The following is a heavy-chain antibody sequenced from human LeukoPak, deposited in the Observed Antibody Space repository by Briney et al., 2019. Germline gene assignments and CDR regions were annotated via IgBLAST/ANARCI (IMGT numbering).Heavy chain of an antibody. J-gene: IGHJ4*02. CDR1: GYTFTSYG. D-gene: IGHD2-15*01. V-gene: IGHV1-18*01. CDR2: ISAYKGNT. CDR3: ARGTCSGGSCYELDY. Sequence: ASVKVSCKASGYTFTSYGISWVRQAPGQGLEWMGWISAYKGNTNYAQKLQGRVTMTTDTSTSTAYMELRSLRSDDTAVYYCARGTCSGGSCYELDYWGQGTLVTVSS.